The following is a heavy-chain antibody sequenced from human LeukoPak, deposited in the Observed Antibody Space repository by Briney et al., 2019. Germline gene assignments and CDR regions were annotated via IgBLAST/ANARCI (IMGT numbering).Heavy chain of an antibody. Sequence: SETLSLTCAVYGGSFSGYYWSWIRQPPGKGLEWIGYIYYSGSTNYNPSLKSRVTISVDTSKNQFSLKLSSVTAADTAVYYCARRRDAFDIWGQGTMVTVSS. CDR2: IYYSGST. CDR3: ARRRDAFDI. V-gene: IGHV4-59*08. J-gene: IGHJ3*02. CDR1: GGSFSGYY.